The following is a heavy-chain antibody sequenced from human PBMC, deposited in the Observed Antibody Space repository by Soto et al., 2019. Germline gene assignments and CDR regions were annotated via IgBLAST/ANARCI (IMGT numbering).Heavy chain of an antibody. Sequence: EVQLVESGGGLVQPGASLRLSCAASGFTFSNYWIHWVRQAPGKGLMWVSRINGDGTTTNYADSVKGRFAISRDNAKNTVYLQMNSLRAEDTALYYCARGVRGHYGKDVWGQGTTVTVSS. CDR1: GFTFSNYW. D-gene: IGHD3-10*01. J-gene: IGHJ6*02. CDR2: INGDGTTT. V-gene: IGHV3-74*01. CDR3: ARGVRGHYGKDV.